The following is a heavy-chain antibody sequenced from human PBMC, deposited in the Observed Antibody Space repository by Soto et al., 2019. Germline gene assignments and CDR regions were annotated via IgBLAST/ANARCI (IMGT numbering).Heavy chain of an antibody. D-gene: IGHD4-17*01. CDR1: GYIFVDYG. J-gene: IGHJ4*02. CDR3: VKRTSGTTWGESDY. V-gene: IGHV1-18*04. Sequence: QVYVVQSGAEVKQPGDSVKVSCKTSGYIFVDYGINWVRQAPGQGLEWMGWISTYSGNANLAQKFQGRVTLTTDTPTRTAYMELRSLRSDDTAVYYCVKRTSGTTWGESDYWGQGALVTVSS. CDR2: ISTYSGNA.